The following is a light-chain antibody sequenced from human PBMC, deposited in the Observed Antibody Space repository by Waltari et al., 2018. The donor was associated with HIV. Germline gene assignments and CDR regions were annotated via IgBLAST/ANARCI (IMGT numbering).Light chain of an antibody. CDR1: SSNIGRND. J-gene: IGLJ3*02. CDR2: RNN. Sequence: QSVLPQPPSTSGTPGQRVTISCSGSSSNIGRNDVYWYQQLPGTAPTLLIYRNNQRPSGVPDRFSGSKSGTSASLAISGLRSEDEADYYCAAWDDSLSCWVFGGGTKLTVL. V-gene: IGLV1-47*01. CDR3: AAWDDSLSCWV.